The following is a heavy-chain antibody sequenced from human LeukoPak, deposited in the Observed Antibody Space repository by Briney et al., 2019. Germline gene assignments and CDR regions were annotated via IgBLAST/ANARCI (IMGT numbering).Heavy chain of an antibody. Sequence: AGGSLRLSCAASGFTVSSNYMSWVRQAPGKGLEWVSVIYSGGSTYYADSVKGRFTISRDNSKNTLYLQMNSLRAEDTAVYYCARDNSGPFDYWGQGTLVTVSS. CDR2: IYSGGST. J-gene: IGHJ4*02. CDR3: ARDNSGPFDY. V-gene: IGHV3-53*01. CDR1: GFTVSSNY.